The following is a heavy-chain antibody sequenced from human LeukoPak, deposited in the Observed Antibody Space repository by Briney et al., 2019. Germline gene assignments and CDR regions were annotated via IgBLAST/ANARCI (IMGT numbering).Heavy chain of an antibody. J-gene: IGHJ3*02. Sequence: ASVTVSCKASVYTFTGYYIHWVRQAPGQGLAWMGWIYPYSGDTNYAQNFQGRVTMTRDTSISTAYMELSSLKSDDTAVYYCARDRNSGSSLDIWGQGTMLTVSS. V-gene: IGHV1-2*02. CDR2: IYPYSGDT. CDR3: ARDRNSGSSLDI. D-gene: IGHD6-6*01. CDR1: VYTFTGYY.